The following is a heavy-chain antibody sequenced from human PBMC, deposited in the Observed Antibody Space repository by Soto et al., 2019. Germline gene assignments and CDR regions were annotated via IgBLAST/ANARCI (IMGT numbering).Heavy chain of an antibody. CDR1: GYSFTGYY. CDR3: ARGKSAMANWFDP. J-gene: IGHJ5*02. Sequence: QVQLVQSGAEVKKPGASVKVSCKASGYSFTGYYMYWVRQAPGQGLEWMGWGDANSGETNYAQNFPGWVTMTSDTSITTAYIALSRLKSDDTAVYYCARGKSAMANWFDPWGQGTLVTVS. CDR2: GDANSGET. D-gene: IGHD5-18*01. V-gene: IGHV1-2*04.